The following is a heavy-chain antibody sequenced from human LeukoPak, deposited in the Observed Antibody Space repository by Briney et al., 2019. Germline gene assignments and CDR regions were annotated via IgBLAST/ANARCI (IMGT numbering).Heavy chain of an antibody. CDR2: IYDADNT. J-gene: IGHJ4*02. CDR3: ARDNVGSLDY. V-gene: IGHV3-66*01. Sequence: PGRSLRLSCAASGFSVSNYYMSWVRQAPGKGLEWLSMIYDADNTYYVDSVKGRFTVSRDNSKNTMYLQMNSLRAEDTAVYYCARDNVGSLDYWGQGTLVAVSS. D-gene: IGHD2-8*01. CDR1: GFSVSNYY.